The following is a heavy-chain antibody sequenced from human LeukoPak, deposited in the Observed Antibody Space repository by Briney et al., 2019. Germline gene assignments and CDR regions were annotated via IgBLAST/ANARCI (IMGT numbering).Heavy chain of an antibody. CDR2: ISSSSSTI. J-gene: IGHJ4*02. Sequence: GGSLRLSCAASGFTSSTYSMNWVRQAPGKGLEWVSYISSSSSTIYYADSVKGRFTISRDNAKNSLYLQMNSLRAEDTAVYYCARGSTYYDSSGQVPFDYWGQGTLVTVSS. CDR1: GFTSSTYS. V-gene: IGHV3-48*01. D-gene: IGHD3-22*01. CDR3: ARGSTYYDSSGQVPFDY.